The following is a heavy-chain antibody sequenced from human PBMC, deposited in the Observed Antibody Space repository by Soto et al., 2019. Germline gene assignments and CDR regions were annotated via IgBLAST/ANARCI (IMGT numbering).Heavy chain of an antibody. CDR2: IYYSGST. CDR3: ARGDSSGWYGTFYGMDV. J-gene: IGHJ6*02. D-gene: IGHD6-19*01. V-gene: IGHV4-59*01. CDR1: GGSISSYY. Sequence: PSETLSLTCTVSGGSISSYYWIWIRQPPGKGLEWIGYIYYSGSTNYNPSLKSRVTISVDTSKNQFSLKLSSVTAADTAVYYCARGDSSGWYGTFYGMDVWGQGTTVTVSS.